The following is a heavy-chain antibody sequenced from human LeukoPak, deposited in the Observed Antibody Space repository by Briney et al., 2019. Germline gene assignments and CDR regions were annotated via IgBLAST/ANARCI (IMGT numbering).Heavy chain of an antibody. CDR2: IYYSGST. Sequence: SETLSLTCTVSGVSISSYYWSWIRQPPGKGLEWIGYIYYSGSTNYNPSLKSRVTISVDTSKNQFSLKLSSVTAADTAVYYCARAGRARSGGICYEYVDYWGQGTLVTVSS. J-gene: IGHJ4*02. CDR3: ARAGRARSGGICYEYVDY. D-gene: IGHD2-15*01. CDR1: GVSISSYY. V-gene: IGHV4-59*01.